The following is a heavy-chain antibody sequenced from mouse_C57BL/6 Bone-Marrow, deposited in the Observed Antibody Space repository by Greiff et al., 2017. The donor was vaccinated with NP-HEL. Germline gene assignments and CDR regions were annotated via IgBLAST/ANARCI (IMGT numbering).Heavy chain of an antibody. Sequence: VQLQQSGTVLARPGASVKMSCKTSGYTFTSYWMHWVKQRPGQGLEWIGAIYPGNSDTSYNQKFKGKAKLTAVTSASTAYMELSSLTNEESAVYYWTRSGYYYGSSYDYFDYWGQGTTLTVSS. CDR1: GYTFTSYW. CDR3: TRSGYYYGSSYDYFDY. CDR2: IYPGNSDT. J-gene: IGHJ2*01. V-gene: IGHV1-5*01. D-gene: IGHD1-1*01.